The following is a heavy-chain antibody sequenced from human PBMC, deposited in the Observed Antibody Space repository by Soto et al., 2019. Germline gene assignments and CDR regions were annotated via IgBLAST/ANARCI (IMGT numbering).Heavy chain of an antibody. J-gene: IGHJ6*02. CDR1: GGSVSSDSYY. D-gene: IGHD6-6*01. V-gene: IGHV4-61*01. CDR2: IYYSGST. Sequence: LSLTCTVSGGSVSSDSYYWSWIRQPPGKGLEWIGYIYYSGSTNYNPSLKSRVTISVDTSKNQFSLKLSSVTAADTAVYYCAREYSSSFRYYYYGMDVCGQRTTVTVSS. CDR3: AREYSSSFRYYYYGMDV.